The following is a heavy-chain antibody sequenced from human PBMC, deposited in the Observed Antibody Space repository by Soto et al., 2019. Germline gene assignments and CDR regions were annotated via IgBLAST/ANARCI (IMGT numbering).Heavy chain of an antibody. J-gene: IGHJ4*02. V-gene: IGHV3-9*01. CDR3: AKYGGTGTFDY. CDR1: GFTFDDYA. CDR2: ISWNGGTM. D-gene: IGHD2-15*01. Sequence: EVQLVESGGGLVQPGRSLRLSCVASGFTFDDYAMHWVRQGPGKGLEWVSGISWNGGTMGYADSVKGRFTISRDNAKKSFYLQMNSLRAEDTALYYCAKYGGTGTFDYWGQGTLGSVSS.